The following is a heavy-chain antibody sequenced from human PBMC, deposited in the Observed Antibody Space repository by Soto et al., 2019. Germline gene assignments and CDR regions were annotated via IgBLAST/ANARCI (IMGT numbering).Heavy chain of an antibody. D-gene: IGHD3-22*01. Sequence: ASVKVSCKASGYTFTSYAMHWVRQAPGQRLEWMGWINAGNGNTKYSQKFQGRVTITRDTSASTAYMELSSLTSEDTALYYCARSSGYYPTFEYWGQGTRVTVSS. V-gene: IGHV1-3*01. J-gene: IGHJ4*02. CDR1: GYTFTSYA. CDR2: INAGNGNT. CDR3: ARSSGYYPTFEY.